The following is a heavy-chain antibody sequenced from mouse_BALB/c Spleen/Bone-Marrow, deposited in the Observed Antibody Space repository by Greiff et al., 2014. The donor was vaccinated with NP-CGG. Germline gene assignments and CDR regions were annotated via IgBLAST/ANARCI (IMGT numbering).Heavy chain of an antibody. CDR3: AGSEPVPYAMDY. J-gene: IGHJ4*01. V-gene: IGHV1-18*01. D-gene: IGHD5-1*01. Sequence: EVQLQQSGPELVKPGASVKIPCKASGYTFTDYNMDWVKQSHGKSLEWIGDINPNNGGTIYNQKFKSKATLTVDKSSSTAYMELRSLTSEDTAVYYCAGSEPVPYAMDYWGQGTSVTVSS. CDR2: INPNNGGT. CDR1: GYTFTDYN.